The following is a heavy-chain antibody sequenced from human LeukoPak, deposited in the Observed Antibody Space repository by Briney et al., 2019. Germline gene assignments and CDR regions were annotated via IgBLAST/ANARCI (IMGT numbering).Heavy chain of an antibody. V-gene: IGHV3-15*01. CDR2: IKSKTDGGTT. CDR3: VAGWGYYFDY. Sequence: GGSLRLSCAASGFTFSNAWMSWDRQAPGKGLEWVGRIKSKTDGGTTDYAAPVRGRFTISRDNSKNTLYLQMNSLKTKDTAVYYCVAGWGYYFDYWGQGTLVTVSS. CDR1: GFTFSNAW. D-gene: IGHD6-19*01. J-gene: IGHJ4*02.